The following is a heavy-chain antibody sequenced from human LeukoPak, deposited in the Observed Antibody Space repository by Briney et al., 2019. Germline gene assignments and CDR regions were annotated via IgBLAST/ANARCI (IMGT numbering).Heavy chain of an antibody. Sequence: GGSLRLSCAASGFILSNYAMSWVRQAPGKGLQWVSAFSGSGGSTYYADSVKGRFTISRDNARNSLYLQMNSLRAEDTAVYYCARDRSMATRLWTPTDYWGQGTLVTVSS. D-gene: IGHD6-6*01. CDR2: FSGSGGST. CDR3: ARDRSMATRLWTPTDY. J-gene: IGHJ4*02. V-gene: IGHV3-23*01. CDR1: GFILSNYA.